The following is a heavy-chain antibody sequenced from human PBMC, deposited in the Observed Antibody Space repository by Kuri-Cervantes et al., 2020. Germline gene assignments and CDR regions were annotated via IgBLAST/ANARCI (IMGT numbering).Heavy chain of an antibody. V-gene: IGHV3-48*04. D-gene: IGHD3-9*01. J-gene: IGHJ3*02. Sequence: ETLSLTCAASGFTFSNYNMNWFRQAPGKGPEWVSYISSGSLTKYYADSVKGRLAISRDNAKNTLYLQMNSLRAEDTAVYYCARAGLRYFDWLAIGSAFDIWGQGTMVTVSS. CDR2: ISSGSLTK. CDR3: ARAGLRYFDWLAIGSAFDI. CDR1: GFTFSNYN.